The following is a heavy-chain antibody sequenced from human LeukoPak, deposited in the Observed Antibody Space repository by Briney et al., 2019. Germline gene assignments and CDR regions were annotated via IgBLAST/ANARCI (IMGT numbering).Heavy chain of an antibody. D-gene: IGHD2-15*01. CDR1: GYTFTFYY. V-gene: IGHV1-2*02. J-gene: IGHJ5*02. CDR2: INPNSGGT. CDR3: AKEGGYCSSGTCYPWWFDP. Sequence: ASVKVSFTSSGYTFTFYYVHWVRQAPGQGIEWMGWINPNSGGTNYAQKIQGRVTMTRDTSISTAYMELSRLRSDDTAVYYCAKEGGYCSSGTCYPWWFDPWGQGTLVTVSS.